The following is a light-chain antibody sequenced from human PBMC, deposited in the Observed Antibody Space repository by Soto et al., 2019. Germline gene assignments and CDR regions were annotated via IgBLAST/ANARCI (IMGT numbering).Light chain of an antibody. J-gene: IGLJ1*01. Sequence: QSVLTQPPSVSGAPGQRVTISCTGSSSNSGAGYDGHWYQQLPGTAPKLLIFGDSNRPSAVPDRFSGSKSATSASLAITGLQADDEADYYCQSSDSRLSGSDVFGTGTKVTVL. CDR3: QSSDSRLSGSDV. CDR1: SSNSGAGYD. CDR2: GDS. V-gene: IGLV1-40*01.